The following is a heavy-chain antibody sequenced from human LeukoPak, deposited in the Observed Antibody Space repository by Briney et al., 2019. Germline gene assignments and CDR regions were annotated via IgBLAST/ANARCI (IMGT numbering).Heavy chain of an antibody. V-gene: IGHV3-53*05. CDR3: VKDTRGEFQRNKYYYYYGMDV. J-gene: IGHJ6*02. Sequence: GGSLSFSGSASAFTVSSNYMSWVRKAQGKGLEWGSVINSGGSTYYADSVKGRFTISRDNAKNSLYLQMNSLRDEDTALYYCVKDTRGEFQRNKYYYYYGMDVWGQGTTVTVSS. D-gene: IGHD3-10*01. CDR1: AFTVSSNY. CDR2: INSGGST.